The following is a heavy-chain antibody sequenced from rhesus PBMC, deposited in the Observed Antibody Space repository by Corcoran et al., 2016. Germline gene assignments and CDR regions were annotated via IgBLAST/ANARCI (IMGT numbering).Heavy chain of an antibody. Sequence: QLQLQESGPGLVKPSETLSVTCAVSGGSISSSYWSWIRQAPGKGLEWIGYIYGSGSSTNYNPSLNSRVTLSVDTSKNQLSLKLSSVTAADTAVYYCASGGYYSGSFDYWGQGVLVTVSS. CDR3: ASGGYYSGSFDY. V-gene: IGHV4-169*02. D-gene: IGHD3-16*01. CDR2: IYGSGSST. J-gene: IGHJ4*01. CDR1: GGSISSSY.